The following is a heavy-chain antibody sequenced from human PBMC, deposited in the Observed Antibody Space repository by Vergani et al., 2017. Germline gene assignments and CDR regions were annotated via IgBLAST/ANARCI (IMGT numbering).Heavy chain of an antibody. J-gene: IGHJ4*02. V-gene: IGHV7-4-1*01. D-gene: IGHD6-19*01. CDR2: INPTTGNP. Sequence: QVQLVQSGAEVKKPGSSVKVSCKASGGTFSSYAISWVRQAPGQGLEWMGWINPTTGNPTYARAFTGRFVFSLDTSISTAYLQIGSLKAEDTAVYFCARAKRGRLAVGATDSWGQGTLLTVSS. CDR3: ARAKRGRLAVGATDS. CDR1: GGTFSSYA.